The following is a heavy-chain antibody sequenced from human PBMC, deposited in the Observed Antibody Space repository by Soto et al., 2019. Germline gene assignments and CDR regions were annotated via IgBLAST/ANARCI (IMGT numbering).Heavy chain of an antibody. V-gene: IGHV3-23*01. CDR1: GFTFSSYA. Sequence: EVQLLESGGGLVQPGGSLRLSCAASGFTFSSYAMSWVRQAPGKGLEWVSAISGSGGSTYYTDSVKGRFTISRDNSKNTLYLQMNSLRAEDTAVYYCAKDFEYSSSPGDYWGQGTLVTVSS. D-gene: IGHD6-6*01. J-gene: IGHJ4*02. CDR2: ISGSGGST. CDR3: AKDFEYSSSPGDY.